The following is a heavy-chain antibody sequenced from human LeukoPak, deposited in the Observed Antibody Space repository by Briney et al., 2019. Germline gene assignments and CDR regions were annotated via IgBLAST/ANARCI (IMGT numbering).Heavy chain of an antibody. V-gene: IGHV4-30-4*02. D-gene: IGHD3-9*01. CDR2: FYYSGGT. CDR3: ARRYYDILTGYPYYFDY. Sequence: PSDTLSLTCTVSGGSISSGDYYWSWIRQPPGKGLEWIGYFYYSGGTYYNPSLKSRVTISVDTSKNQFSLKLSSVTAADTAVYYCARRYYDILTGYPYYFDYWGQGTLVTVSS. CDR1: GGSISSGDYY. J-gene: IGHJ4*02.